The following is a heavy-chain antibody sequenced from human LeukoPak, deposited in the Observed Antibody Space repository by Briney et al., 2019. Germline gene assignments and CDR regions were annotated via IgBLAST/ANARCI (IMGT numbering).Heavy chain of an antibody. V-gene: IGHV3-23*01. Sequence: PEGSLRLSCAASGFTFSSYAMSWVRQAPGKGLEWVSAINNNGGNTYYADSVKGRFTISRDNSKNTLYLQMNSLRAEDTAVYYCAKPSGAIAVDYWGPGTLVTVSS. CDR2: INNNGGNT. CDR1: GFTFSSYA. J-gene: IGHJ4*02. D-gene: IGHD3-16*02. CDR3: AKPSGAIAVDY.